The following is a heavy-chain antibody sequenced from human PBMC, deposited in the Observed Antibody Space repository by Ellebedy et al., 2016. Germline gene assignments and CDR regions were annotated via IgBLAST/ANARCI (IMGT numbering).Heavy chain of an antibody. D-gene: IGHD2-21*02. CDR3: AAQRGDSFRQSLDC. J-gene: IGHJ4*02. Sequence: GESLKISCAAPGFTFSSYSMNWVRQAPGKGLEWVSYISSSSSTIYYADSVRGRFTISRDNAQNSLFLQMNSLRDEDTAVYYCAAQRGDSFRQSLDCWGQGTLVTVSS. CDR2: ISSSSSTI. CDR1: GFTFSSYS. V-gene: IGHV3-48*02.